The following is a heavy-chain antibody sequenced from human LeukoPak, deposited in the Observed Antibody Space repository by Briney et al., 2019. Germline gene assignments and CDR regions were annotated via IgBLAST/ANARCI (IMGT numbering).Heavy chain of an antibody. CDR2: IYHRGST. D-gene: IGHD3-16*01. Sequence: SETLSLTCTVSGYSISNGYYWGWIRPPPGKGLEWVGSIYHRGSTYYNPSLKSRVTISVDTSKNQVFLKLSSVTPADTAVYYWGGSGFRKAYYMDVWGKGTTVTVSS. V-gene: IGHV4-38-2*02. J-gene: IGHJ6*03. CDR1: GYSISNGYY. CDR3: GGSGFRKAYYMDV.